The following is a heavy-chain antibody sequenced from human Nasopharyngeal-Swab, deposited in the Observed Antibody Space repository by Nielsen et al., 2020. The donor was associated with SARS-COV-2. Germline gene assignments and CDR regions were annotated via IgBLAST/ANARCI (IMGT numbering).Heavy chain of an antibody. CDR2: INPDSGDT. D-gene: IGHD3-22*01. V-gene: IGHV1-2*02. CDR1: GYIFTDYY. J-gene: IGHJ4*02. CDR3: ARDYYDNYDSDY. Sequence: ASVKVSCKTSGYIFTDYYIHWLRQVPGQGLEWVGCINPDSGDTQYAQKFQGRVTVTSDRSRSTAYIDLSRLRSDDTAVYYCARDYYDNYDSDYWGQGTLVTVSS.